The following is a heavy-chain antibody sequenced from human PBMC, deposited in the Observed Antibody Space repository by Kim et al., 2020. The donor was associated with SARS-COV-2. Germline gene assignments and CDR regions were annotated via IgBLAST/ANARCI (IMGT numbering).Heavy chain of an antibody. Sequence: TNYNPSLKRRVTMSVDTSKNLFSMKLRSVTAADTAVYYWATIQLNDAFDIWGQGTMVTVSS. J-gene: IGHJ3*02. V-gene: IGHV4-4*07. CDR3: ATIQLNDAFDI. CDR2: T.